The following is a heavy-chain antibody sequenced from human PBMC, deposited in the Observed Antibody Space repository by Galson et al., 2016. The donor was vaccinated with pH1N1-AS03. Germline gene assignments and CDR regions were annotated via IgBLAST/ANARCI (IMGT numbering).Heavy chain of an antibody. CDR2: IHRSGDT. Sequence: TLSLTCSVSGGSITSGHYYWTWIRQPAGKGLEWIGRIHRSGDTRYNPSLKSRVTISLDTSNNQFSLKLTSVTAADTAVYYCATGDFSTSAHFDYWGQGTLVTVSS. V-gene: IGHV4-61*02. CDR1: GGSITSGHYY. J-gene: IGHJ4*02. CDR3: ATGDFSTSAHFDY. D-gene: IGHD6-6*01.